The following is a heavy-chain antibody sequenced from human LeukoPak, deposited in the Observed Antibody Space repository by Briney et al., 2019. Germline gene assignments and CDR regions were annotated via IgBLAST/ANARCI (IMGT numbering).Heavy chain of an antibody. V-gene: IGHV3-21*01. D-gene: IGHD3-16*01. CDR1: GFTFSSYS. CDR3: ARDTYYDYVWGSFLAYYYYMDV. CDR2: ISSSSSYI. J-gene: IGHJ6*03. Sequence: GGSLRLSCAASGFTFSSYSMNWVRQAPGKGLEWVSSISSSSSYIYYADSVKGRFTISRDNAKNSLYLQMNSLRAEDTAVYYCARDTYYDYVWGSFLAYYYYMDVWGKGTTVTVSS.